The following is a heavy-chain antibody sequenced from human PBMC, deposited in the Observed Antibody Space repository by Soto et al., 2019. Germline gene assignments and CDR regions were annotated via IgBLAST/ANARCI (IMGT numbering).Heavy chain of an antibody. J-gene: IGHJ4*02. V-gene: IGHV4-39*02. CDR2: FFYSENT. D-gene: IGHD3-3*01. CDR3: VRGRGYSTGYFDY. Sequence: LSLTCSVSGDSVTSDTYYWGWIRQPPGRGLEWIGYFFYSENTYYNPSLKSRVTISVDSSKNHFSLNLNSVTAADSAIYYCVRGRGYSTGYFDYWGQGSQVTVS. CDR1: GDSVTSDTYY.